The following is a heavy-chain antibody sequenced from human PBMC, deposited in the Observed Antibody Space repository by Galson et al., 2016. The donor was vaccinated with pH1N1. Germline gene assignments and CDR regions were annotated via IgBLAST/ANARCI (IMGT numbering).Heavy chain of an antibody. CDR1: GYRLSGYY. Sequence: SVKVSCKASGYRLSGYYIHWVRQAPGQGLEWMGRINPYSGGTKFAQKFQGRFILTRDTSITTAYMEVDTLSSDDAAVYYCARDLYGGFQLPSYYYYGMDVWGQGTTVTVSS. CDR3: ARDLYGGFQLPSYYYYGMDV. CDR2: INPYSGGT. J-gene: IGHJ6*01. V-gene: IGHV1-2*06. D-gene: IGHD5-12*01.